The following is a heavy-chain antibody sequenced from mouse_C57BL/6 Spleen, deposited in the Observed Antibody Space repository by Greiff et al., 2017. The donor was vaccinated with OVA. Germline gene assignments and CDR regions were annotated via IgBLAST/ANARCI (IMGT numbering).Heavy chain of an antibody. J-gene: IGHJ3*01. CDR2: IDPSDSYT. V-gene: IGHV1-59*01. D-gene: IGHD2-1*01. CDR3: ARSYYGNYGWFAY. CDR1: GYTFTSYW. Sequence: QVQLQQPGAELVRPGTSVKLSCKASGYTFTSYWMHWVKQRPGQGLEWIGVIDPSDSYTNYNQKFKGKATLTVDTSSSTAYMQLSSLTSEDSAVYYWARSYYGNYGWFAYWGQGTLVTVSA.